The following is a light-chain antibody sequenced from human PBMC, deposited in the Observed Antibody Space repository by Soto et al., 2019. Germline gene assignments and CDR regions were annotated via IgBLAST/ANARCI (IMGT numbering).Light chain of an antibody. J-gene: IGKJ2*01. CDR2: GAS. V-gene: IGKV3-20*01. CDR3: QQYGSSPPYT. Sequence: EIVLTQSPGTLSLSPGERATLSCRASQSVGSSYLAWYQQKPGQAPRLLIYGASCRATGIPDRFSGSGSGADFTLTISRLEPEDFAVYYCQQYGSSPPYTFGQGTKLEIK. CDR1: QSVGSSY.